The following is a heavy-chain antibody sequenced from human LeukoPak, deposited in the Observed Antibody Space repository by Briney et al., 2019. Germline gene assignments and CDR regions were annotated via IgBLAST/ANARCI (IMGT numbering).Heavy chain of an antibody. CDR3: ARVALDYDSSGYYYCRAFDI. V-gene: IGHV3-7*01. CDR1: GFTFSNYW. CDR2: IKQDGSEK. J-gene: IGHJ3*02. Sequence: GGSLRLSCAASGFTFSNYWMSWVRQAPGKGLEWVANIKQDGSEKYYVDSVKGRFTISRDNAKNSLYLQMNSLRAEDTAVYYCARVALDYDSSGYYYCRAFDIWGQGTTVTVSS. D-gene: IGHD3-22*01.